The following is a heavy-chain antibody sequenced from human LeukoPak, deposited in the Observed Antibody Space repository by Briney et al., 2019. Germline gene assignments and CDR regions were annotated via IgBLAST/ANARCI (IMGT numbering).Heavy chain of an antibody. V-gene: IGHV1-69*13. Sequence: SVKVSCKASGGTFSSYAISWVRQAPGQGLEWMGGIIPIFGTANYAQKFQGRVTITADESTSTAYVELSSQRSEDTAVYYCARAPHYYYYGMDVWGQGTTVTVSS. CDR2: IIPIFGTA. CDR1: GGTFSSYA. CDR3: ARAPHYYYYGMDV. J-gene: IGHJ6*02.